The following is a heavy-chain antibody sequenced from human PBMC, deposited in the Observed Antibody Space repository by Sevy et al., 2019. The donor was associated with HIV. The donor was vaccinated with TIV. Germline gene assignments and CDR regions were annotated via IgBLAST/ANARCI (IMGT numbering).Heavy chain of an antibody. Sequence: GGSLRLSCAASGFTFNTFSMNWVRQHPEKGLEWVSSISSSSNYILYAVSVEGRFTISRDNAKDSLYLQMNSLRAEDTAVYYCVRDQKGQFSAYDGAGYYGMDVWGPGTTVTVSS. CDR1: GFTFNTFS. V-gene: IGHV3-21*01. CDR3: VRDQKGQFSAYDGAGYYGMDV. D-gene: IGHD5-12*01. J-gene: IGHJ6*02. CDR2: ISSSSNYI.